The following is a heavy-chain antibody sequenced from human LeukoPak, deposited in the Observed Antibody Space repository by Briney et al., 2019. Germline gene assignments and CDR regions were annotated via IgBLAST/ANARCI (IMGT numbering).Heavy chain of an antibody. CDR1: GGSFSGYY. D-gene: IGHD5-18*01. CDR2: INHRGST. Sequence: PSETLSLTCAVHGGSFSGYYWSWLRQSPGKGLEWIGQINHRGSTNYNPSLRSRVTMSIDTSKNQFSLNLRSVTAADTAVFYCARGDQLGGLWGNYQYYFDYWGQGILVTVSS. V-gene: IGHV4-34*01. CDR3: ARGDQLGGLWGNYQYYFDY. J-gene: IGHJ4*02.